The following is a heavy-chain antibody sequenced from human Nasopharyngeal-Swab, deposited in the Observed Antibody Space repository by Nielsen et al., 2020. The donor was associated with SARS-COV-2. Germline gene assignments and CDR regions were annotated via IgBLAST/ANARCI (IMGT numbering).Heavy chain of an antibody. V-gene: IGHV1-8*01. CDR2: MNPNSGNI. J-gene: IGHJ6*02. D-gene: IGHD2/OR15-2a*01. CDR3: ARGGLSHYYYGMDV. Sequence: ASVKVSCKASGYTFTSYDINWVRQATGQGLEWMGWMNPNSGNIGYAQKFQGRVTMTRNTSISTAYMELSSLRSEDTAVYYCARGGLSHYYYGMDVWGQGTTVTVSS. CDR1: GYTFTSYD.